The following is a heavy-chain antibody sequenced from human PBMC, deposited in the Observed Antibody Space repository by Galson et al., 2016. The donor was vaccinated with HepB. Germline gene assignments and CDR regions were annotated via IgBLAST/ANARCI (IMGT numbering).Heavy chain of an antibody. J-gene: IGHJ4*02. D-gene: IGHD1-26*01. CDR3: ASRGRGQQVGKN. V-gene: IGHV4-34*01. CDR1: GGSFSGYY. Sequence: ETLSLTCAVSGGSFSGYYWNWIRQPPGKGLEWIGSIYYSGITYYNPSLKSRLTISIDTSKSQFSLKLSSVTAADTAVYYCASRGRGQQVGKNWGQGTLVTVSS. CDR2: IYYSGIT.